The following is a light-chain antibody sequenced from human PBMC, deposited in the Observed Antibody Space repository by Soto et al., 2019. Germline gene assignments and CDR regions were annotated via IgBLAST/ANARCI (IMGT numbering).Light chain of an antibody. CDR1: HNLRKW. J-gene: IGKJ4*01. CDR3: QQYNSFLS. CDR2: EPT. Sequence: DFQMPQPASTLTASVGERFTITCSAHHNLRKWLAWYPQKPAKAPMPHIYEPTMLPHGAPSTLSGSGSGTEFTLTIGSLQPDDFATYYCQQYNSFLSLGGWTKVDIK. V-gene: IGKV1-5*03.